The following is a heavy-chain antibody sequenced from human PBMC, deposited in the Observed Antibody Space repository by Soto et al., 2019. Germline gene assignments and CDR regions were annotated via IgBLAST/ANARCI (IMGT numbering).Heavy chain of an antibody. CDR3: VRDHIGVGIDY. V-gene: IGHV3-66*01. D-gene: IGHD2-21*01. CDR2: IYSDGST. Sequence: PGGSLRLSCAASGFTVNSNYMSWVRQAPGKGLEWVSVIYSDGSTTYADSVKGRFTISRDNAKNTLYLQMNSLRAEDTAVYYCVRDHIGVGIDYWGLGTLVTV. CDR1: GFTVNSNY. J-gene: IGHJ4*02.